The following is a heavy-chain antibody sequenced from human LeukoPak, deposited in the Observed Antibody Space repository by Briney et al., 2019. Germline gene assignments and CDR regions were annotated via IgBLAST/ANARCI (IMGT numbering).Heavy chain of an antibody. Sequence: SVKVSCKASGGTFSSYAISWVRQAPGQGLEWMGGIIPIFGTANYAQRFQGRVTITADESTSTAYMELSSLRSEDTAVYYCARGGWFGELSASSFDYWGQGTLVTVSS. D-gene: IGHD3-10*01. V-gene: IGHV1-69*13. CDR2: IIPIFGTA. CDR1: GGTFSSYA. J-gene: IGHJ4*02. CDR3: ARGGWFGELSASSFDY.